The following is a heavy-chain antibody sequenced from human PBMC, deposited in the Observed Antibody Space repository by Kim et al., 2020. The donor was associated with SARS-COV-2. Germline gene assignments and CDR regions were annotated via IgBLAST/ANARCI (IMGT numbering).Heavy chain of an antibody. CDR1: GFTFSDYW. Sequence: GGSLRLSCAASGFTFSDYWMYWVRHAPGKGLEYVSRINPDGSDSIYADSVKGRFTFSRDNAKNTLYLQMDSLRAEDTAVYYCARDGFFNGAWDLDYWGQGTLVTVSS. CDR3: ARDGFFNGAWDLDY. J-gene: IGHJ4*02. V-gene: IGHV3-74*01. D-gene: IGHD1-26*01. CDR2: INPDGSDS.